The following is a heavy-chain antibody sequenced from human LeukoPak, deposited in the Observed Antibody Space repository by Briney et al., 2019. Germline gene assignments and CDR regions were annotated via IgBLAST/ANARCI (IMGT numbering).Heavy chain of an antibody. J-gene: IGHJ5*02. CDR2: INPNSGGA. CDR1: GYTFTDYY. V-gene: IGHV1-2*02. CDR3: ARGVGSSWFDP. Sequence: GASVKVSFKASGYTFTDYYLHWGRPAPGQGLEWMGWINPNSGGANFALNFQGRVTMTRATSISTAYMELSRLTSDDTAVYYCARGVGSSWFDPWGQGTLVTVSS. D-gene: IGHD6-13*01.